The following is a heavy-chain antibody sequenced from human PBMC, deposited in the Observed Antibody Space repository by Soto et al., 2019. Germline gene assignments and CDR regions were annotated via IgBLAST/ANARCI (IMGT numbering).Heavy chain of an antibody. CDR1: GYSFTSYV. Sequence: GESLKVSCQGSGYSFTSYVIGWVRQMPGKGLEWMGIIYPGDSDTRYSPSFQGQVTISADKSISTAYLQWSSLKASDTAMYYCARQASTIFGVVKDYYYYYGMDVWGQGTTVTVSS. CDR2: IYPGDSDT. J-gene: IGHJ6*02. V-gene: IGHV5-51*01. D-gene: IGHD3-3*01. CDR3: ARQASTIFGVVKDYYYYYGMDV.